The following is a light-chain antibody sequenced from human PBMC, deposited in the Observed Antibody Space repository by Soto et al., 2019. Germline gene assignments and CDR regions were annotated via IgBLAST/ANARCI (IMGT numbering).Light chain of an antibody. J-gene: IGLJ1*01. CDR3: AAWDDSLNSYV. Sequence: QSVLTQPPSASGTPGQRVTISSSGSSSNIGSNTVNWYQQFPGKAPKLLIYSNNQRPSGVPDRFSGSKSGTSASLAISGLQYEDEADYYCAAWDDSLNSYVFGTGTKVTV. CDR1: SSNIGSNT. V-gene: IGLV1-44*01. CDR2: SNN.